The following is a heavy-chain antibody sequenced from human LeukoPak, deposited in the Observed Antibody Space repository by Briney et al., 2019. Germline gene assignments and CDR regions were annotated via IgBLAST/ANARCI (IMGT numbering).Heavy chain of an antibody. CDR1: GYTFTSYY. CDR2: ILLRLPIT. Sequence: ASVKVSCKASGYTFTSYYMHWVRQAPGQGLDWVGRILLRLPITDYAQNFQGRVTLTADISTSTAYMELSSLTSEDTAVYYCARDSGAARPNTFDIWGQGTLVTVSS. J-gene: IGHJ3*02. V-gene: IGHV1-46*01. D-gene: IGHD3-10*01. CDR3: ARDSGAARPNTFDI.